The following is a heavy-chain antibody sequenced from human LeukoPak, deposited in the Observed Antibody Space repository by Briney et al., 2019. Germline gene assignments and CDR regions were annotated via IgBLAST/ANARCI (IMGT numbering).Heavy chain of an antibody. CDR1: GFTFSSYG. V-gene: IGHV3-33*01. J-gene: IGHJ4*02. CDR2: IWYDGSNK. Sequence: GGSLRLSCAASGFTFSSYGMHWVRQAPGKGLEWVAVIWYDGSNKYYADSVKGRFTISRDNSKNTLYLQMNSLRAEDTAVYYCARGEDILTGYYGGGTFDYCGQGTLVTVSS. D-gene: IGHD3-9*01. CDR3: ARGEDILTGYYGGGTFDY.